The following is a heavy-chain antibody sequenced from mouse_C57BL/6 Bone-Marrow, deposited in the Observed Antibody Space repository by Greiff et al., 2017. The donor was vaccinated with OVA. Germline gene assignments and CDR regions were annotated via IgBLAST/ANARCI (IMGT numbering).Heavy chain of an antibody. CDR1: GFTFSDYY. CDR3: ARQGGSGGAMDY. CDR2: ISNGGGST. J-gene: IGHJ4*01. V-gene: IGHV5-12*01. Sequence: EVNLVESGGGLVQPGGSLKLSCAASGFTFSDYYMYWVRQTPEKRLEWVAYISNGGGSTYYPDTVKGRFTISRDNAKNTLYLQMSRLKSEDTAMYYCARQGGSGGAMDYWGQGTSVTVSS.